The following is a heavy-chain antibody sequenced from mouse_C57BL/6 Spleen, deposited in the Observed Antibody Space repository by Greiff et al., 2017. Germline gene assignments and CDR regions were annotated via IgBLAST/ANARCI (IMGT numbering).Heavy chain of an antibody. V-gene: IGHV1-54*01. J-gene: IGHJ4*01. Sequence: QVQLKESGAELVRPGTSVKVSCKASGYAFTNYLIEWVKQRPGQGLEWIGVINPGSGGTNYNEKFKGKATLTADKSSSTAYMQLSSLTSEDSAVYFCARRTLAMDYWGQGTSVTVSS. CDR2: INPGSGGT. CDR1: GYAFTNYL. CDR3: ARRTLAMDY.